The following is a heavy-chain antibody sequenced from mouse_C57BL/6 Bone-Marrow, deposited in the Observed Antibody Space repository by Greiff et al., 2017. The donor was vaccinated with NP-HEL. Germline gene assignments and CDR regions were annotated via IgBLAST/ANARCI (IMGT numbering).Heavy chain of an antibody. CDR1: GYTFTDYY. CDR2: IFPGSGST. V-gene: IGHV1-75*01. Sequence: VQLHQSGPELVKPGASVKISCKASGYTFTDYYINWVKQRPGQGLEWIGWIFPGSGSTYYNEKFKGKATLTVDKSSSTAYMLLSSLTSEDSAVYFCASGGNSTLYYYAMDYWGQGTSVTVSS. CDR3: ASGGNSTLYYYAMDY. J-gene: IGHJ4*01. D-gene: IGHD2-1*01.